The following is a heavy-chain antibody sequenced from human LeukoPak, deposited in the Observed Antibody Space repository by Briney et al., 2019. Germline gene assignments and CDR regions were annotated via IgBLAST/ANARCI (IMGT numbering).Heavy chain of an antibody. J-gene: IGHJ4*02. Sequence: GGSLRLSCAASGFTFSNYAMSWVRQTPGKGLEWVAATVGGRPDTYHAESVKGRFTVSRDDSRDTLFLQMNRLSVDDTAIYFCTKAPLRSCSGAFCYPFDYWGQGTLVTVSS. V-gene: IGHV3-23*01. D-gene: IGHD2-8*02. CDR3: TKAPLRSCSGAFCYPFDY. CDR1: GFTFSNYA. CDR2: TVGGRPDT.